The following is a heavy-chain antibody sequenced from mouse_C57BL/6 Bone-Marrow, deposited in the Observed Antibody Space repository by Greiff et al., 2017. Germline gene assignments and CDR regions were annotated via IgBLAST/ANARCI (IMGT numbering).Heavy chain of an antibody. Sequence: VQLQQPGAELVKPGASVKLSCKASGYTFTSYWMHWVKQRPGQGLEWIGMIHPNSGSTNYNEKFKSKATLTVDESSSTAYMQLSSLTSEDSAVYYCASPGGYDYAYYFDYWGQGTTLTVSS. CDR1: GYTFTSYW. J-gene: IGHJ2*01. V-gene: IGHV1-64*01. CDR3: ASPGGYDYAYYFDY. D-gene: IGHD2-4*01. CDR2: IHPNSGST.